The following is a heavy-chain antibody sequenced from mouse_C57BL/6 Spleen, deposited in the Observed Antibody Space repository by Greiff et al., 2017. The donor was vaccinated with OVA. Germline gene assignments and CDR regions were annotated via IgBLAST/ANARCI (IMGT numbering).Heavy chain of an antibody. CDR3: ARKGIYYDYDVVAY. Sequence: EVQLQKSGPELVKPGASVKISCKASGYSFTGYYMNWVKQSPEKSLEWIGEINPSTGGTTYNQKFKAKATLTVDKSSSTAYMQLKSLTSEDSAVYYCARKGIYYDYDVVAYWGQGTLVTVSA. CDR1: GYSFTGYY. D-gene: IGHD2-4*01. V-gene: IGHV1-42*01. CDR2: INPSTGGT. J-gene: IGHJ3*01.